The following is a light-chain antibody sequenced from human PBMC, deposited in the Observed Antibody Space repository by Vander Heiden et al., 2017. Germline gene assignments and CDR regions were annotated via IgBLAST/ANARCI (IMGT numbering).Light chain of an antibody. CDR3: QQRRDWPLT. CDR1: QSVRSY. J-gene: IGKJ4*01. Sequence: DIVLTQSPATLSLSPGESATLSCRASQSVRSYLAWYQQKPGQSPRLLIYDASNRATGIPARFSGSGSGTDFTLTISSLEPEDFAIYYCQQRRDWPLTFGGGTKVEIK. V-gene: IGKV3-11*01. CDR2: DAS.